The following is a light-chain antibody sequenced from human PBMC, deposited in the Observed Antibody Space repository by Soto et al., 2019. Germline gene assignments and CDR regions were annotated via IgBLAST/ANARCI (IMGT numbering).Light chain of an antibody. CDR3: QQYNKWPPHS. CDR1: QSVSSN. V-gene: IGKV3-15*01. Sequence: EIVMPQSPATLSVSPGERATLSCRASQSVSSNLAWYQQKPGQPPRLLIYGASTRATGIPASFSGSGSGTEFTLTISSLQSEDFAVYYCQQYNKWPPHSFSGGTKVDIK. J-gene: IGKJ4*01. CDR2: GAS.